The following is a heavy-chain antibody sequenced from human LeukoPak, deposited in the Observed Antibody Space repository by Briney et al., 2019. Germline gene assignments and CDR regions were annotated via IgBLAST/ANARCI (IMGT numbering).Heavy chain of an antibody. CDR1: GFTFSSYS. D-gene: IGHD4-23*01. V-gene: IGHV3-21*01. Sequence: PGGSLRLSCAASGFTFSSYSMNWVRQAPGKGLEWVSSISSSSSYIYYADSVKGRFTISRDNAKNSLYLQMNSLRAEDTAVYYCARGLVYGGNNDGAFDIWGQGTMVTVSS. CDR3: ARGLVYGGNNDGAFDI. CDR2: ISSSSSYI. J-gene: IGHJ3*02.